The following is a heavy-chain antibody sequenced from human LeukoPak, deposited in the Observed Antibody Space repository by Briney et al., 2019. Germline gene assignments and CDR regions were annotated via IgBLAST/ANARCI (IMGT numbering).Heavy chain of an antibody. CDR3: ARDGTYYGASYYYMDV. CDR1: GFTFSDYY. CDR2: ISSSGSTI. J-gene: IGHJ6*03. Sequence: GGSLRLCCAASGFTFSDYYMSWIRQAPGKGLEWVSYISSSGSTIYYADSVKGRFTISRDNAKNSLHLQMSSLRAEDTAVYYCARDGTYYGASYYYMDVWGKGTTVTVSS. D-gene: IGHD3-3*01. V-gene: IGHV3-11*04.